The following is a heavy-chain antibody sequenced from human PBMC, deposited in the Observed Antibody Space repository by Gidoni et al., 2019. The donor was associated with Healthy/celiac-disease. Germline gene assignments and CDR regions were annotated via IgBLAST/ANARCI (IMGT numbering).Heavy chain of an antibody. CDR2: IYYSGST. CDR1: GGSISISSYY. Sequence: QLQLQESGPGLLKPSDTLSLTCTVSGGSISISSYYLGCIRQPPGKGREWIGSIYYSGSTYYNPSLKSRVTISVDTSKNQCSLKLSSVTAADTAVYYCARSMRGYCSSTSCYRYAFDIWGQGTMVTVSS. CDR3: ARSMRGYCSSTSCYRYAFDI. J-gene: IGHJ3*02. V-gene: IGHV4-39*01. D-gene: IGHD2-2*01.